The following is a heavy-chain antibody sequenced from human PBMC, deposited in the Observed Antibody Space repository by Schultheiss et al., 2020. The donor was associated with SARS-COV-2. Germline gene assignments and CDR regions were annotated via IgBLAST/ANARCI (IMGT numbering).Heavy chain of an antibody. CDR2: INPNSGGT. D-gene: IGHD2-15*01. J-gene: IGHJ5*02. Sequence: ASVKVSCKASGGTFSSYAISWVRQAPGQGLEWMGWINPNSGGTNYAQKLQGRVTMTTDTSTSTAYMELRSLRSDDTAVYYCARDYGGYCSGGSCYGNWFDPWGQGTLVTVSS. V-gene: IGHV1-18*01. CDR1: GGTFSSYA. CDR3: ARDYGGYCSGGSCYGNWFDP.